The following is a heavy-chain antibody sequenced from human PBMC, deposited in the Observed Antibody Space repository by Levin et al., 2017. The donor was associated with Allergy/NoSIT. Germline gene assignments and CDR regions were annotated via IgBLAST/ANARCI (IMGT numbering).Heavy chain of an antibody. V-gene: IGHV2-5*02. CDR3: AHAGLGYITWLPKTKTFDY. J-gene: IGHJ4*02. Sequence: VSGPTLVKPTQTLTLTCTFSGFSLTTSGLGVGWIRQSPGKALEWLALVYWDDDKRYRPSLKSRLTITKDTSRNQVVLTMTSMDPVDTATYYCAHAGLGYITWLPKTKTFDYWGQGILVTVSS. D-gene: IGHD3-9*01. CDR2: VYWDDDK. CDR1: GFSLTTSGLG.